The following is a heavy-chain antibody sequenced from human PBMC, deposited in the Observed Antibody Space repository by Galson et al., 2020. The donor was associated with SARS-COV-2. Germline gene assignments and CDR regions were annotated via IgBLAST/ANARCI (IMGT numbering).Heavy chain of an antibody. D-gene: IGHD2-2*01. CDR1: VGSFSGFS. CDR3: ARGRIGVVPAPILGLGPYYEYYAMDV. Sequence: ETSETLSLTCAVYVGSFSGFSWSWVRQSPGKGLEWIGEINHSGSATYNPSLKSRVTLSVDTSKNQFSLKLTSVTAAETGVYFCARGRIGVVPAPILGLGPYYEYYAMDVWGQGTTITVSS. J-gene: IGHJ6*02. CDR2: INHSGSA. V-gene: IGHV4-34*01.